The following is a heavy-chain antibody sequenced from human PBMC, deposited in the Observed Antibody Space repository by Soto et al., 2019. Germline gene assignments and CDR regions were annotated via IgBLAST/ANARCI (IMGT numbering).Heavy chain of an antibody. D-gene: IGHD3-9*01. CDR2: IYYSGST. CDR3: ARVTPLRYFDWSARGGWFDP. V-gene: IGHV4-31*03. J-gene: IGHJ5*02. CDR1: GGSISSGDYY. Sequence: SETLSLTCTVSGGSISSGDYYWSWIRQHPGKGLEWIGYIYYSGSTYYNPSLKSRVTISVDTSKNQFSLKLSSVTAADTAVYYCARVTPLRYFDWSARGGWFDPWGQGTLVTVSS.